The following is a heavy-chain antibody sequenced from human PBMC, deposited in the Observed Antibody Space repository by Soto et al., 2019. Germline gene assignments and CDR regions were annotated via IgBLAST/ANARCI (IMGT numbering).Heavy chain of an antibody. CDR1: GVSISDYY. D-gene: IGHD3-22*01. Sequence: TSETLSLTCTVSGVSISDYYWSWIRQPPGKGLEWIGYIYYSGNTSYNPSLKSRVTISEDTSKNQFSLRLSSVTTADTAVYYCARDREYYDSSGLYFDYWGQGTLVTVSS. CDR3: ARDREYYDSSGLYFDY. J-gene: IGHJ4*02. CDR2: IYYSGNT. V-gene: IGHV4-59*01.